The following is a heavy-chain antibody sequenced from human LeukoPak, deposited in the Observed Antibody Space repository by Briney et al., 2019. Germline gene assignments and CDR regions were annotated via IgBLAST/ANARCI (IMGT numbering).Heavy chain of an antibody. Sequence: GGSLRLSCAASGFTFSSYGMHWVRQAPGKGLEWVAFIRYDGSNKYYADSVKGRFTIFRDNSKNTLYLQMNSLRAEDTAVYYCAKESVLRFLEWLFDYWGQGTLVTVSS. CDR2: IRYDGSNK. CDR1: GFTFSSYG. V-gene: IGHV3-30*02. CDR3: AKESVLRFLEWLFDY. D-gene: IGHD3-3*01. J-gene: IGHJ4*02.